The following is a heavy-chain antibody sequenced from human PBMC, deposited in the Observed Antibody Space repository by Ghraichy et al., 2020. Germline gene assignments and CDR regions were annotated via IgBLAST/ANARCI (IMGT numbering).Heavy chain of an antibody. J-gene: IGHJ4*02. V-gene: IGHV3-23*01. CDR3: AKVPYSSSWYGYFDY. D-gene: IGHD6-13*01. Sequence: GGSLRLSCAASGFTFSSYAMSWVRQAPGKGLEWVSAISGSGGSTDYADSVKGRFTISRDNSKNTLYLQMNSLRAEDTAVYYCAKVPYSSSWYGYFDYWGQGTLVTVSS. CDR1: GFTFSSYA. CDR2: ISGSGGST.